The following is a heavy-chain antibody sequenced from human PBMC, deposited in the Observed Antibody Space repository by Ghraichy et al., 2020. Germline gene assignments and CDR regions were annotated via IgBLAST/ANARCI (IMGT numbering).Heavy chain of an antibody. J-gene: IGHJ4*02. Sequence: GESLNISCAASGFTFSSYSMNWVRQAPGKGLEWVSSISSSSSYIYYADSVKGRFTISRDNAKNSLYLQMNSLRAEDTAVYYCARDRGYGDYDGYYFDYWGQGTLVTVSS. D-gene: IGHD4-17*01. V-gene: IGHV3-21*01. CDR1: GFTFSSYS. CDR3: ARDRGYGDYDGYYFDY. CDR2: ISSSSSYI.